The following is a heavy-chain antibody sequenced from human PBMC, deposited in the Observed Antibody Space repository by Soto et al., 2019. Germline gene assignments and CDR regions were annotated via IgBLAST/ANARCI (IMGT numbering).Heavy chain of an antibody. J-gene: IGHJ6*02. CDR2: IYHSGST. V-gene: IGHV4-30-2*01. D-gene: IGHD3-10*01. CDR1: GGSISSGGYS. CDR3: ARSRFGELYYYYYYGMDV. Sequence: SESLSLICAVSGGSISSGGYSWSWIRQPPGRGLEWIGYIYHSGSTYYNPSLKSRVTISVDRSKNQFSLKLSSVTAADTAVYYCARSRFGELYYYYYYGMDVWGQGTTVTVSS.